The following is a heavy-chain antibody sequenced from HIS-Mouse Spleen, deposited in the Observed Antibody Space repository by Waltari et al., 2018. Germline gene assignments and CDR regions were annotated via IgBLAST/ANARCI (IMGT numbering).Heavy chain of an antibody. Sequence: QLQLQGSGPGLGKPSETLSLTRTVSVGPIRSSSYYWGWSRQPPGKGLEWIGSIYYSGSTYYNPSLKSRVTISVDTSKNQFSLKLSSVTAADTAVYYCAREIPYSSSWYDWYFDLWGRGTLVTVSS. CDR3: AREIPYSSSWYDWYFDL. CDR2: IYYSGST. V-gene: IGHV4-39*07. D-gene: IGHD6-13*01. CDR1: VGPIRSSSYY. J-gene: IGHJ2*01.